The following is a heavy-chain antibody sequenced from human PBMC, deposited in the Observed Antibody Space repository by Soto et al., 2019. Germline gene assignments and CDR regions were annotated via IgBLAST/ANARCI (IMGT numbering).Heavy chain of an antibody. CDR2: IDPSDSYT. J-gene: IGHJ6*02. Sequence: GESLKISCKGSGYSFTSYWISWVRQMPGKGLEWMGRIDPSDSYTNYSPSFQGHVTISADKSISTAYLQWSSLKASDTAMYYCARPFYGGNSSYYYYGMDVWGQETTVTVSS. V-gene: IGHV5-10-1*01. D-gene: IGHD2-21*02. CDR3: ARPFYGGNSSYYYYGMDV. CDR1: GYSFTSYW.